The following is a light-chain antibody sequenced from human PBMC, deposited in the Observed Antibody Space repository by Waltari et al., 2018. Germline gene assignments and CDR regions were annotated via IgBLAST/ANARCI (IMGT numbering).Light chain of an antibody. V-gene: IGLV1-36*01. J-gene: IGLJ3*02. CDR2: YND. CDR1: NSNIGNNA. Sequence: QSVLTQPPSVSGVSRQRVTISCSGSNSNIGNNAVAWYQQIPGRAPKLLIYYNDLLSSGVSDRFSGSKSGSSASLAISGLQSEDEADYYCATWDDTLSGWVFGGGTKLTVL. CDR3: ATWDDTLSGWV.